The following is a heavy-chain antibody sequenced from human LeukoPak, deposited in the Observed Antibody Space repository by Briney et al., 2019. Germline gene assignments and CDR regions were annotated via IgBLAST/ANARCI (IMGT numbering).Heavy chain of an antibody. CDR3: ARVLAVPAAFDFYYGLGV. CDR2: LKQDGSQK. D-gene: IGHD2-2*01. CDR1: GFTFSTYW. V-gene: IGHV3-7*04. Sequence: GGSLRLSCAASGFTFSTYWMSWVRQAPGKGLEWVANLKQDGSQKYYGDSVKGRFTISRDNAKNSLYLQMNSLRAEDTAVYFCARVLAVPAAFDFYYGLGVWGQGTTVTVSS. J-gene: IGHJ6*02.